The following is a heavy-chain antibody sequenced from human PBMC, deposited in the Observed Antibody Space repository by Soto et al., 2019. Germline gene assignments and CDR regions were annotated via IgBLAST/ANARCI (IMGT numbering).Heavy chain of an antibody. CDR1: GFTVSTKY. Sequence: SCKASGFTVSTKYMSWVRQAPGKGLEWVSVIYSGGSTFYADSVRGRFTISRDNSKNTVNLQMNSLRAEDTAVYYCARDPWAADYWGQGTLVTVSS. J-gene: IGHJ4*02. D-gene: IGHD3-16*01. V-gene: IGHV3-66*01. CDR2: IYSGGST. CDR3: ARDPWAADY.